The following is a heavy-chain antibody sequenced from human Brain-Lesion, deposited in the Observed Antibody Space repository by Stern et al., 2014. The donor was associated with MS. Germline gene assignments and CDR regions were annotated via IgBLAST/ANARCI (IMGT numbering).Heavy chain of an antibody. V-gene: IGHV1-24*01. CDR3: ATLSPGAGGNYYRHFDY. Sequence: QLVQSGAEVKKPGASVKVSCKVSGYTLTELSMHWVRQAPRTGLEWMGGFDPEDGETIYAQKFQGRVTMTEDTSTDTAYMELSSLRSEDTAVYYCATLSPGAGGNYYRHFDYWGQGTLVTVSS. J-gene: IGHJ4*02. CDR1: GYTLTELS. CDR2: FDPEDGET. D-gene: IGHD1-26*01.